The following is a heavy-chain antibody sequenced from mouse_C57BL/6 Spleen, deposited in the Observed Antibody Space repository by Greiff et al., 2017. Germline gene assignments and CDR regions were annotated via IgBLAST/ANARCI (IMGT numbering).Heavy chain of an antibody. V-gene: IGHV5-17*01. CDR3: ARLYYYGSSYDWYFGV. J-gene: IGHJ1*03. CDR1: GFTFSDYG. Sequence: DVMLVESGGGLVKPGGSLKLSCAASGFTFSDYGMHWVRQAPEKGLEWVAYISSGSSTIYYADTVKGRFTISRDNAKNTLFLQMTSLRSEDTAMYYCARLYYYGSSYDWYFGVWGTGTTVTVSS. D-gene: IGHD1-1*01. CDR2: ISSGSSTI.